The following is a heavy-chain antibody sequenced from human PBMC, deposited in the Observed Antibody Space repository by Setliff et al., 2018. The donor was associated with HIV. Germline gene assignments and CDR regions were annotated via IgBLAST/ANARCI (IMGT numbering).Heavy chain of an antibody. CDR2: IYHSGSS. Sequence: SETLSLTCAVSGGSITTTNWWTWIRQPPGKGLEWIGDIYHSGSSNYNPSLKTRVTISVDKSKNQFSLKLTSVTAADTAVYYCARLSLRGGYYFDFWGQGTLVTVSS. CDR3: ARLSLRGGYYFDF. V-gene: IGHV4-4*02. CDR1: GGSITTTNW. J-gene: IGHJ4*02.